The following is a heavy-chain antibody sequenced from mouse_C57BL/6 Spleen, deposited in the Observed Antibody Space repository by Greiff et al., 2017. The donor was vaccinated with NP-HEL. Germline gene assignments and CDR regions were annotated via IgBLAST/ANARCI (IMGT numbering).Heavy chain of an antibody. D-gene: IGHD2-3*01. CDR2: ISSGSSTI. CDR1: GFTFSDYG. J-gene: IGHJ1*03. V-gene: IGHV5-17*01. CDR3: ARPGGWSSYWYFDV. Sequence: EVMLVESGGGLVKPGGSLKLSCAASGFTFSDYGMHWVRQAPEKGLEWVAYISSGSSTIYYADTVKGRFTISRDNAKNTLFLQMTSLRSEDTAMYYCARPGGWSSYWYFDVWGTGTTVTVSS.